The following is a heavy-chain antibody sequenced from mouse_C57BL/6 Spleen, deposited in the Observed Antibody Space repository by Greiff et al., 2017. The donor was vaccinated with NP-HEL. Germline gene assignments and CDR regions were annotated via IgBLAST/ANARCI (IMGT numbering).Heavy chain of an antibody. Sequence: QVQLKESGAELVKPGASVKMSCKASGYTFTTYPIEWMKQNHGKSLEWIGNFHPYNDDTKYNEKFKGKATLTVEKSSSTVYLELSRLTSDDSAVYYCARRGDDYAWYFDVWGTGTTVTVSS. CDR2: FHPYNDDT. CDR1: GYTFTTYP. V-gene: IGHV1-47*01. CDR3: ARRGDDYAWYFDV. J-gene: IGHJ1*03. D-gene: IGHD2-4*01.